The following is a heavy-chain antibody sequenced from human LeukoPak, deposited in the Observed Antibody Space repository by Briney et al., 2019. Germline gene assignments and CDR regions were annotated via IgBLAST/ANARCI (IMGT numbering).Heavy chain of an antibody. CDR3: ARADIVGARTIDY. J-gene: IGHJ4*02. D-gene: IGHD1-26*01. Sequence: SETLSLTCTVSGYSISSGYYWGWIRQPPGKGLEWIGSIYHSGSTYYNPSLKSRVTISVDTSKNQFSLKLSSVTAADTAVYYCARADIVGARTIDYWGQGTLVTVSS. CDR2: IYHSGST. V-gene: IGHV4-38-2*02. CDR1: GYSISSGYY.